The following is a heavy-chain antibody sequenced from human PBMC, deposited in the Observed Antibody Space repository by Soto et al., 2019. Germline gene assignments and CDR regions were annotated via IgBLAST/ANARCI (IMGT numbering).Heavy chain of an antibody. J-gene: IGHJ2*01. CDR3: ARQERYYYDSSGYHSWYFDL. V-gene: IGHV5-51*01. CDR1: GYSFTSYW. CDR2: IYPGDSDT. D-gene: IGHD3-22*01. Sequence: GAALKISCKGSGYSFTSYWIGWVRQMPGKGLEWMGIIYPGDSDTRYSPSFQGQVTISADKSISTAYLQWSSLKASDTAMYYCARQERYYYDSSGYHSWYFDLWGRGTLVTVSS.